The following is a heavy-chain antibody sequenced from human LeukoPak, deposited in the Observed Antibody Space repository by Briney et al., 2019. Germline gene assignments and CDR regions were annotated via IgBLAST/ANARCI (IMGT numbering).Heavy chain of an antibody. V-gene: IGHV4-59*11. CDR1: GDSITSHY. Sequence: SETLSLTCTVSGDSITSHYWSWIRQPPGKGLEWIGYLHYRGNTNHNSSLKSRMTISLDTSRNQFSLRLSSVTATDTAIYFCARESSTSQTNLFDSWGQGTLVTVSS. CDR3: ARESSTSQTNLFDS. CDR2: LHYRGNT. J-gene: IGHJ4*02. D-gene: IGHD6-6*01.